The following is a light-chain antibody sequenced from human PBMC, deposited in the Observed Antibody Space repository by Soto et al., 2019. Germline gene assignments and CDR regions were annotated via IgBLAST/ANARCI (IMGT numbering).Light chain of an antibody. CDR3: CSYAGNGAWV. J-gene: IGLJ3*02. CDR1: GGDVRNYDL. CDR2: EVN. Sequence: QSVLTQPASVSGSPGQSITISCAGSGGDVRNYDLLSWYQQIPGKAPKLIIFEVNRRPSGASDRFSGSKSGNTASLTISGLQAEDEADFFCCSYAGNGAWVFAGGTKVTVL. V-gene: IGLV2-23*02.